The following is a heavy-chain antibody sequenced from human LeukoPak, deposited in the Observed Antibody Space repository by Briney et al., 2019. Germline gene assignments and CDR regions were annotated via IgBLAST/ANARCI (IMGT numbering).Heavy chain of an antibody. CDR3: ARDHNWGFDY. J-gene: IGHJ4*02. D-gene: IGHD7-27*01. V-gene: IGHV3-48*02. CDR2: ISPTYDI. CDR1: GFIFSSFA. Sequence: PGGSLRLSCAASGFIFSSFAMNWVRQAPGKGLEWVSYISPTYDIYYSDSVRGRFTISRDNAKNSLYLQMISLRDEDTAVYYCARDHNWGFDYWGQGTLVAVSS.